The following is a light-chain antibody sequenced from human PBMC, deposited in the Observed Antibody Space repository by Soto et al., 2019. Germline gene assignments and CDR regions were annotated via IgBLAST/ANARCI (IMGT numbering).Light chain of an antibody. V-gene: IGKV1-39*01. CDR2: GAS. CDR1: QSISSY. Sequence: DIQMTQSPSSLSAFIGDRVTITCRTSQSISSYLNWYQQKPGKAPNLLIYGASSLPTGVPSRFSGSGSGTDFTLTISSLQPEDFAHYYCQQSYRTPRTFGGGTKVAIK. CDR3: QQSYRTPRT. J-gene: IGKJ4*01.